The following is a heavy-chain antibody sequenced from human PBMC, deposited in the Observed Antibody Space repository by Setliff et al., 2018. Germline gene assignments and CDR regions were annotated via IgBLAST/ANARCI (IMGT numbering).Heavy chain of an antibody. CDR1: GGSSSSHY. D-gene: IGHD2-15*01. V-gene: IGHV4-59*11. Sequence: SETLSLTCTVSGGSSSSHYWSWIRQPPGKGLEWIGYIHYSGTTNYNPSLKRRVTLSLDTAKNQFSLELRAVTAADTALYYCARENGYCSGGACYFMFDYWGQGTQVTVSS. CDR3: ARENGYCSGGACYFMFDY. CDR2: IHYSGTT. J-gene: IGHJ4*02.